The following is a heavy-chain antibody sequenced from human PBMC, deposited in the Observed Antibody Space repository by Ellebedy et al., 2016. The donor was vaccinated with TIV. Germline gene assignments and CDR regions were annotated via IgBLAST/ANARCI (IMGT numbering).Heavy chain of an antibody. CDR3: AKVGRRYYESSGDP. CDR1: GFTFSNYV. D-gene: IGHD3-22*01. CDR2: ISAGGGAT. V-gene: IGHV3-23*01. Sequence: GESLKISCAASGFTFSNYVMSWVRRAPGKGLEWVSTISAGGGATYYADSVKGRFNISRDNSENTLYLQMNSLRAEDTAVYYCAKVGRRYYESSGDPWGQGSLVTVSS. J-gene: IGHJ5*02.